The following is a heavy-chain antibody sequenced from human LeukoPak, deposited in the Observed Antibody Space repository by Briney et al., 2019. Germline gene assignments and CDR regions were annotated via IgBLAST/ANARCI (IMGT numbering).Heavy chain of an antibody. CDR1: GYIFNSYA. J-gene: IGHJ4*02. CDR2: ITVHNGQT. V-gene: IGHV1-18*01. Sequence: GASVKVSCKASGYIFNSYAISWVRQAPGQGLEWMGRITVHNGQTNYAQRFQGRVSMTTDTSTSTAYMEVRSLRSADTAVYYCARDIGNLRYFDWLPIYPDYWGQGTLVTVSS. D-gene: IGHD3-9*01. CDR3: ARDIGNLRYFDWLPIYPDY.